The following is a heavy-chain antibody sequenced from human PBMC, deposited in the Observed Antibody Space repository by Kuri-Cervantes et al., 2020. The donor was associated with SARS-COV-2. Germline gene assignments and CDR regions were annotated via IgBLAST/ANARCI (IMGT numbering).Heavy chain of an antibody. Sequence: SVKVSCKASGGTFSSYAISWVRQAPGQGLEWMGGIIPIFGTANYAQKFQGRVTITADESTSTAYMELSSLRSEDTAVYYCARVEEYGDSYYYYYGMDIWGQGTTVTVSS. CDR2: IIPIFGTA. V-gene: IGHV1-69*01. CDR3: ARVEEYGDSYYYYYGMDI. D-gene: IGHD4-17*01. J-gene: IGHJ6*02. CDR1: GGTFSSYA.